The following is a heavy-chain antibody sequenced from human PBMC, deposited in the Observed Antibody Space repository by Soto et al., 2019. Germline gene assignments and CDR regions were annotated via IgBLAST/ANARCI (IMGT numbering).Heavy chain of an antibody. Sequence: QVQLQESGPGLVKPSETLSLTCTVSGGSISSYYWSWIRQPPGKGLEWIGYIYYSGSTNYNPSLKIRVTISVDTSKNQFSLKLSSVTAADTAVYYCARAPEGTSWFDPWGQGTLVTVSS. CDR2: IYYSGST. CDR1: GGSISSYY. J-gene: IGHJ5*02. CDR3: ARAPEGTSWFDP. D-gene: IGHD2-2*01. V-gene: IGHV4-59*01.